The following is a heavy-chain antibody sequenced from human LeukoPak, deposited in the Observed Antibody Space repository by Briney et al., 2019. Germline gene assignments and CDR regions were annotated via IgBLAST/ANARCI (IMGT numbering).Heavy chain of an antibody. Sequence: PSETLSLTCAVYGGSFSGYYWSWIRQPPGKGLEWIGEINHSGSTNYNPSLKSRVTISVDTSKNQLSLKLSSVTAADTAVYYCARIFRRHGGNSLDYWGQGTLVTVSS. V-gene: IGHV4-34*01. J-gene: IGHJ4*02. CDR1: GGSFSGYY. CDR3: ARIFRRHGGNSLDY. CDR2: INHSGST. D-gene: IGHD4-23*01.